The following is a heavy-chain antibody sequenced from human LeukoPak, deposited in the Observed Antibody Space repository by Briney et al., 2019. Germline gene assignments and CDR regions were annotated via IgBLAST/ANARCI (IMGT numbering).Heavy chain of an antibody. Sequence: SETLSLTCTVSGGSISSYYWSWIRQPPGKGLKWIGNIYYSGYTTYSPSLRSRVTISVDTSKNQFSLKLSSVTAADTAVYYCARGIAAHRNFDYWGQGTLVTVSS. CDR2: IYYSGYT. CDR1: GGSISSYY. V-gene: IGHV4-59*01. D-gene: IGHD6-6*01. CDR3: ARGIAAHRNFDY. J-gene: IGHJ4*02.